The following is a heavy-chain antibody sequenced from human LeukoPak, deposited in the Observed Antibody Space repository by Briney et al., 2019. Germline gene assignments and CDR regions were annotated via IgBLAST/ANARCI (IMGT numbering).Heavy chain of an antibody. V-gene: IGHV4-4*07. D-gene: IGHD4-11*01. Sequence: SETLSLTCSVSGGYISNYYWSWIRQPAGKGLEWIGRIYTSGSTNYNASLKSRVTMSVDTSKNQVSLKLTSVTAADTALYFCARDRRSATVNSYYYYYLDVWGKGTTVTVSS. CDR1: GGYISNYY. CDR3: ARDRRSATVNSYYYYYLDV. CDR2: IYTSGST. J-gene: IGHJ6*03.